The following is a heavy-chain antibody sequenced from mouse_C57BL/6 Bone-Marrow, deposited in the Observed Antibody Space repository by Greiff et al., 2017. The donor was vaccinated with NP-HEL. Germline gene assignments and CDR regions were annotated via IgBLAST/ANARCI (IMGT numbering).Heavy chain of an antibody. V-gene: IGHV1-69*01. CDR3: ARKGPTVVDLFAY. Sequence: QVQLKQPGAELVMPGASVKLSCKASGYTFTSYWMHWVKQRPGQGLEWIGEIDPSDSYTNYNQKFKGKSTLTVDKSSSTAYMQLSSLTSEDSAVYYCARKGPTVVDLFAYWGQGTLVTVSA. J-gene: IGHJ3*01. CDR1: GYTFTSYW. CDR2: IDPSDSYT. D-gene: IGHD1-1*01.